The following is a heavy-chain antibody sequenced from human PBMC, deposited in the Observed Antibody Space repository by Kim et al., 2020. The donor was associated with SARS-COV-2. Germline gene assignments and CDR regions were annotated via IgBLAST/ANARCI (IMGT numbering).Heavy chain of an antibody. CDR1: GFTFSGYW. CDR2: IKEDETEI. CDR3: VRGSGFLLDY. V-gene: IGHV3-7*03. J-gene: IGHJ4*02. D-gene: IGHD6-19*01. Sequence: GGSLRLSCAASGFTFSGYWMTWVRQAPGKGLEWVAIIKEDETEIYYVDSVKGRFTISRDNAKNSLYLQMSSLRAEDTAVYYCVRGSGFLLDYLGQGTLVT.